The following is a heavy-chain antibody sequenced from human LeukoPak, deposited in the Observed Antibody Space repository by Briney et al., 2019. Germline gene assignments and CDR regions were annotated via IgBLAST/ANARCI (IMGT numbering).Heavy chain of an antibody. CDR1: GFSFSLYA. CDR3: ARDTIQPGLIDD. V-gene: IGHV3-21*05. J-gene: IGHJ4*02. D-gene: IGHD2-2*01. CDR2: INSGGDDI. Sequence: PGGSLRLSCAASGFSFSLYAMNWVRQAPGKGLEWISYINSGGDDIHYAASVRDRFTISRDDAGNTLFLQLSSLRAEDTAVYYCARDTIQPGLIDDWGQGTLVTVSS.